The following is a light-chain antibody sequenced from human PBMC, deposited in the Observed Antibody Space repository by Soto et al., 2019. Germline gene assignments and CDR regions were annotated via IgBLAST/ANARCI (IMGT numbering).Light chain of an antibody. CDR2: EVT. V-gene: IGLV2-23*02. Sequence: QSALTQPASVSGSPGQSITISCTGTSSDIGSFNLVSWYQQYPGKAPKLLISEVTKRPSGVSNRFSGSKSANTASLTISGLLAEDEDDYYWCSDAASITFLFGGGTKLTVL. CDR3: CSDAASITFL. J-gene: IGLJ2*01. CDR1: SSDIGSFNL.